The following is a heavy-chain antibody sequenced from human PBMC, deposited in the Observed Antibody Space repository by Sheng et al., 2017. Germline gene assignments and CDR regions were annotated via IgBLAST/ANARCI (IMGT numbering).Heavy chain of an antibody. Sequence: EVQLVESGGVVVQPGGSLRLSCAASGFTFDDYTMHWVRQAPGKGLEWVSLISWDGGSTYYADSVKGRFTISRDNSKNSLYLQMNSLRTEDTALYYCAKDIAGRVRVPPYYYYYMDVWGKGTTVTVSS. D-gene: IGHD6-19*01. CDR2: ISWDGGST. V-gene: IGHV3-43*01. J-gene: IGHJ6*03. CDR3: AKDIAGRVRVPPYYYYYMDV. CDR1: GFTFDDYT.